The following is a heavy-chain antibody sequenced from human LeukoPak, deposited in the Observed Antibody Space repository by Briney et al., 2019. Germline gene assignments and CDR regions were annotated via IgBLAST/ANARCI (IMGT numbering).Heavy chain of an antibody. CDR2: IYYTGTT. J-gene: IGHJ4*02. V-gene: IGHV4-59*01. D-gene: IGHD4-17*01. Sequence: SETLSLTCTISGDSTNTYFWSWIRQPPGKGLEWIGYIYYTGTTNYNPSLKSRVAISVDTSKNQFSLKVSSVTAADTGVYYCASKSTDHGELRFDYWGQGTLVTVSS. CDR3: ASKSTDHGELRFDY. CDR1: GDSTNTYF.